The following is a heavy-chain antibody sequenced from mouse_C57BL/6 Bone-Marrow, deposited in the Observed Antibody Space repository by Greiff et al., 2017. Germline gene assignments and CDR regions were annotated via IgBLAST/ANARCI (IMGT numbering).Heavy chain of an antibody. CDR3: ASHGVPFAY. CDR1: GYTFTSYW. CDR2: INPSSGYT. J-gene: IGHJ3*01. V-gene: IGHV1-7*01. Sequence: VQLQQSGAELAKPGASVKLSCKASGYTFTSYWMHWVKQRPGQGLEWIGYINPSSGYTKYNQKFKDKATLTAYKSSSTAYMQLSSLTYEDSAVYYCASHGVPFAYWGQGTLVTVSA. D-gene: IGHD5-1*01.